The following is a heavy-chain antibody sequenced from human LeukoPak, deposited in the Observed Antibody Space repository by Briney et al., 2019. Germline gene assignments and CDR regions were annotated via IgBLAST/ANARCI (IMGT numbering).Heavy chain of an antibody. V-gene: IGHV4-4*07. D-gene: IGHD2-2*02. Sequence: KSSETLSLTCTVSGDSMSSYYWTWIRQPAGKGLEWIGRVHASGSTNYNPSLKSRVTMSVDTSKNQFSLRLSPVTAADTALYYCARDRPDCSSTSCYISYYYYGMDVWGQGTTVTVSS. CDR1: GDSMSSYY. J-gene: IGHJ6*02. CDR3: ARDRPDCSSTSCYISYYYYGMDV. CDR2: VHASGST.